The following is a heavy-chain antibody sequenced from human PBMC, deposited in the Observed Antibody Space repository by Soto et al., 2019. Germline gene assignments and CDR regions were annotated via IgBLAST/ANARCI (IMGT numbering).Heavy chain of an antibody. Sequence: ASVKVSCKASGYTFTSYAMHWVRQAPGQRLEWMGWINTGNGNTKYSQKFQGRVTITRDTSASTAYMELSSLRSEDTAVYSCASVLGGWYWLDYWGQGTLVTVSS. D-gene: IGHD6-19*01. CDR1: GYTFTSYA. J-gene: IGHJ4*02. V-gene: IGHV1-3*04. CDR2: INTGNGNT. CDR3: ASVLGGWYWLDY.